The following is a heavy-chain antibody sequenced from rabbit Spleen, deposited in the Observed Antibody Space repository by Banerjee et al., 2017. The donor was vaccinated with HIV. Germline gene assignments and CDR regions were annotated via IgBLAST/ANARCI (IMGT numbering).Heavy chain of an antibody. CDR1: TFSFGDRDV. Sequence: QEQLEESGGGLVQPEGSLTLTCKASTFSFGDRDVMCWVRQAPGKGLEWIACINTSTGRPVYATWASGRFTISRTSSTTVTLRMTSLTAADRATYFCARDLVGVIGWNFYLWGQGTLVTVS. CDR3: ARDLVGVIGWNFYL. CDR2: INTSTGRP. D-gene: IGHD1-1*01. J-gene: IGHJ4*01. V-gene: IGHV1S45*01.